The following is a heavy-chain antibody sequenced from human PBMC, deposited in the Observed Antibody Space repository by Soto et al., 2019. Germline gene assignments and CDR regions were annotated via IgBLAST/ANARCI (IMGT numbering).Heavy chain of an antibody. Sequence: EVQLLESGGGLVQPGGSLRLSCAASGFTFSDYAMTWVRQAPGKGLEWVSGISGGGGGTYYADSVKGRFTISRDNSKNTLYLQMNSLRAEDKAVYYCANDRTKIGIFGVVIKGSDYFDSWGQGTLVTVSS. CDR2: ISGGGGGT. CDR3: ANDRTKIGIFGVVIKGSDYFDS. V-gene: IGHV3-23*01. CDR1: GFTFSDYA. D-gene: IGHD3-3*01. J-gene: IGHJ4*02.